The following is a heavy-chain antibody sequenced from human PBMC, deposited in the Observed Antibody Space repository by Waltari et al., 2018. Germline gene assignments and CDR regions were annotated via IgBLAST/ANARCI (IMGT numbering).Heavy chain of an antibody. D-gene: IGHD6-19*01. Sequence: QVQLVQSGAEVKKPGASVKVSCKASGYTFTSYDITWVRQATGQGLEWMGWRNPNSGKQGHAQKVQGIVTMTRNTSIRTAYMGLSSLGAEDTAVYYCARGIAVAGTGADYWGQGTLVTVSS. V-gene: IGHV1-8*01. CDR2: RNPNSGKQ. J-gene: IGHJ4*02. CDR3: ARGIAVAGTGADY. CDR1: GYTFTSYD.